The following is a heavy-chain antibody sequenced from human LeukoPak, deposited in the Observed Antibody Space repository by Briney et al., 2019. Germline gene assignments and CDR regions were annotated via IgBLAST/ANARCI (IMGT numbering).Heavy chain of an antibody. V-gene: IGHV3-30*05. J-gene: IGHJ4*02. CDR1: GFTFSSYS. CDR3: ARGSIGGVVAYCGGDCYSDFDY. D-gene: IGHD2-21*02. Sequence: GGSLRLSCAASGFTFSSYSMNWVRQAPGKGLEWVAVISYDGSNKYYADSVKGRFTISRDNSKNTLYLQMNSLRAEDTAVYYCARGSIGGVVAYCGGDCYSDFDYWGQGTLVTVSS. CDR2: ISYDGSNK.